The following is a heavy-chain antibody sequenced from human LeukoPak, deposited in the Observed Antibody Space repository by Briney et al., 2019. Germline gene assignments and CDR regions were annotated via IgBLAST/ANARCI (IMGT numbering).Heavy chain of an antibody. Sequence: GGSLRLSCAASGFTFSSSWMHWVRHAPGKGLVWVSRINSDGSSTAYADSVKGRFTISRDNAKNTLYLQMNSLRAEDTAVYYCARDTGDSGGASFDYWGQGTLVTVSS. J-gene: IGHJ4*02. CDR3: ARDTGDSGGASFDY. CDR1: GFTFSSSW. CDR2: INSDGSST. V-gene: IGHV3-74*01. D-gene: IGHD1-26*01.